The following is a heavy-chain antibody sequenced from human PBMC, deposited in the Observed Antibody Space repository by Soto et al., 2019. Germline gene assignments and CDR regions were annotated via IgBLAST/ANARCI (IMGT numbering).Heavy chain of an antibody. J-gene: IGHJ4*02. CDR3: SLGKTYYWDY. V-gene: IGHV3-23*04. CDR1: GFTIRAYA. CDR2: ITGRGDNT. Sequence: DVQLVESGGDLVQPGGSLRLSCEVSGFTIRAYAMSWDRRAPGKGLEWVAAITGRGDNTHYEESVKGRFTISRDDSKDTLHLQMNTLRVDDTAIYYCSLGKTYYWDYWGQGIQVTVSS.